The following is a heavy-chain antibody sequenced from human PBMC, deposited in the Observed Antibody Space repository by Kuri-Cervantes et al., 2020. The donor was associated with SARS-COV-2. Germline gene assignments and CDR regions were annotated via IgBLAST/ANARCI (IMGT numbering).Heavy chain of an antibody. D-gene: IGHD4-17*01. CDR3: AKVSDSMTTVTTLGV. V-gene: IGHV3-23*01. Sequence: GESLKLSCAASGFTFSTYAMSWVRQAPGKGLEWVSAISRSGTYYADSVKGRFTISRDNSKNTLYLQMNSLRAEDTAVYYCAKVSDSMTTVTTLGVWGQGTLVTVSS. J-gene: IGHJ4*02. CDR1: GFTFSTYA. CDR2: ISRSGT.